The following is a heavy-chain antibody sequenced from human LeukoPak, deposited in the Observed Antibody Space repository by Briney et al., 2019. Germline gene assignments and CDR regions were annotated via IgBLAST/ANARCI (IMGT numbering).Heavy chain of an antibody. CDR2: INPSGGST. V-gene: IGHV1-46*01. D-gene: IGHD2-21*02. CDR3: ARLGVTGVDY. J-gene: IGHJ4*02. Sequence: ASVKVSCKSSGYTFTSYAMNWVRQAPGQGLEWMGIINPSGGSTSYAQKFQGRVTMTRDTSTSTVYMELSSLRSEDTAVYYCARLGVTGVDYWGQGTLVTVSS. CDR1: GYTFTSYA.